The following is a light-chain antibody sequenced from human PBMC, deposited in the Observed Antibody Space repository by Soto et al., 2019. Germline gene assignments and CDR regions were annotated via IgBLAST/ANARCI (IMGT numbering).Light chain of an antibody. CDR2: EVT. J-gene: IGLJ3*02. V-gene: IGLV2-8*01. Sequence: QSALTQPPSASGSPGQSVTISCTGTSSDVGAYNYVSWYQQHAGKAPKLVIYEVTKRPSGVPDRFSGPKSANTASLTVSGLQAEAEADYYCSSFASSNTWVFGGGTKVTVL. CDR3: SSFASSNTWV. CDR1: SSDVGAYNY.